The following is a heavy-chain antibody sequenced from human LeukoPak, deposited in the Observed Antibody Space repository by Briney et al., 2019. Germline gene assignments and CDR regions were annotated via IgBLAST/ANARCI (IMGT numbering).Heavy chain of an antibody. J-gene: IGHJ4*02. V-gene: IGHV4-34*01. Sequence: PSETLSLTCAVYGGSFSSYYWSWIRQPPGKGLEWIGEINHSGSTNYNPSLKSRVTISVDTSKNQFSLKLSSVTAADTAVYYCARGKIAAAAPGYFDYWGQGTLVTVSS. CDR2: INHSGST. CDR1: GGSFSSYY. CDR3: ARGKIAAAAPGYFDY. D-gene: IGHD6-13*01.